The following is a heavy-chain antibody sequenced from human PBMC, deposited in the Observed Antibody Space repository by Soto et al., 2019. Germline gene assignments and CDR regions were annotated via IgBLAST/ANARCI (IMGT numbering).Heavy chain of an antibody. V-gene: IGHV4-34*01. CDR2: INHSGST. CDR3: ARGRHRYCSGGSCPTSPKPFDY. Sequence: PSETLSLTCAVYGGSFSCYYWSWIRQPPGKGLEWIGEINHSGSTNYNPSLKSRVTISVDTSKNQFSLKLSSVTAADTAVYYCARGRHRYCSGGSCPTSPKPFDYWGQGTLVTVS. J-gene: IGHJ4*02. D-gene: IGHD2-15*01. CDR1: GGSFSCYY.